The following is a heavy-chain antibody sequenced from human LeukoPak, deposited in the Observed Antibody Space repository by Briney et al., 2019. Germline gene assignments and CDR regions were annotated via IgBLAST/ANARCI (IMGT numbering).Heavy chain of an antibody. D-gene: IGHD3-22*01. J-gene: IGHJ4*02. Sequence: SETLSLTCAVSGGSISSSNWWSWVRQPPGKGLEWIGEIYHSGSTNYNPSLKSRVTKSVDKSKNQFSLKLSSVTAADTAVYYCASWGLSSGYYGAFDYWGQGTLVTVSS. CDR2: IYHSGST. CDR3: ASWGLSSGYYGAFDY. V-gene: IGHV4-4*02. CDR1: GGSISSSNW.